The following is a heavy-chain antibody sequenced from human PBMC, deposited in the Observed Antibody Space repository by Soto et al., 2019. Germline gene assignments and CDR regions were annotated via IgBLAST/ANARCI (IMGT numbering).Heavy chain of an antibody. CDR1: GSSISNGYS. V-gene: IGHV4-38-2*01. CDR2: IYKSGTT. Sequence: SETLSLTSAVPGSSISNGYSLVCIRQPPGKGLEWIGTIYKSGTTYYNPSLKSRVTISVDTSKNQFSLKLSSVTAADTAVYYCARLGYSNYFDYWGQGTLVTGSS. D-gene: IGHD4-4*01. J-gene: IGHJ4*02. CDR3: ARLGYSNYFDY.